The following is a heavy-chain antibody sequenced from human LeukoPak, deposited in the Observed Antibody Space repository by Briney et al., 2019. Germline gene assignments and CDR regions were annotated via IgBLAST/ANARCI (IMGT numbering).Heavy chain of an antibody. CDR1: GFSISSDYY. CDR3: ARLGVIGRTFDY. V-gene: IGHV4-38-2*02. Sequence: SETLSLTCNVLGFSISSDYYWGWIRQPPGEGLEWAATIYHDGSTYYNPSLKGRVIISLDTSKNQFSLTLTYVTAADTAVYYYARLGVIGRTFDYWGQGTLVTVSS. D-gene: IGHD1-14*01. CDR2: IYHDGST. J-gene: IGHJ4*02.